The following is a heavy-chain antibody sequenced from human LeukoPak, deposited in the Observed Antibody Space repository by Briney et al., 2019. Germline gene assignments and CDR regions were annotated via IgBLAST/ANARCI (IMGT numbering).Heavy chain of an antibody. V-gene: IGHV6-1*01. CDR2: TYYRSKWYN. Sequence: SQTLSLTCAISGDSVSTNSAAWVWIRQSPSRGLEWLGRTYYRSKWYNYYAVSVKSRVTINPDTSKKQFSLQLTSVTPEDTAVYYCAREGGGTDGFDIWGLGTMVIVSS. D-gene: IGHD2-15*01. CDR1: GDSVSTNSAA. J-gene: IGHJ3*02. CDR3: AREGGGTDGFDI.